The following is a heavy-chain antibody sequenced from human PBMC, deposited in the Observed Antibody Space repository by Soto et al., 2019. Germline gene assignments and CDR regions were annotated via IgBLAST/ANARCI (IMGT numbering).Heavy chain of an antibody. Sequence: EVQLLESGGGLVQPGGSMRLSCAASGFTFTSYAMSWVRQAPGKGLEWVSAISGSGGSTYYADSVKGRFTISRDNSKNTLYLQMNSLRAEDTAVYYCAKDPRGIAARIYWGQGTLVTVSS. D-gene: IGHD6-6*01. CDR1: GFTFTSYA. V-gene: IGHV3-23*01. J-gene: IGHJ4*02. CDR2: ISGSGGST. CDR3: AKDPRGIAARIY.